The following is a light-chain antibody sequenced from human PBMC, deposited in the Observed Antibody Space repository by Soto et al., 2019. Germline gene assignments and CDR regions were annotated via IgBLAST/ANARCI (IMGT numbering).Light chain of an antibody. Sequence: QSVQTQPPSVSGAPGQRVTISCTGSSSNIGAGYDVHWYQQLPGTAPKLLIYGNSNRPSGVPDRFSGSKSGTSASLAITGLQAEDESDYYCQSYDSSLSVVFGGGTKLTFL. CDR2: GNS. J-gene: IGLJ2*01. CDR1: SSNIGAGYD. CDR3: QSYDSSLSVV. V-gene: IGLV1-40*01.